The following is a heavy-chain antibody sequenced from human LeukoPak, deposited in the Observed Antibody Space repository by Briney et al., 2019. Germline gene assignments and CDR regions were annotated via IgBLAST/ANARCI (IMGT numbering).Heavy chain of an antibody. V-gene: IGHV3-21*04. CDR1: GFTFSSYT. D-gene: IGHD1-26*01. J-gene: IGHJ4*02. CDR3: TKSQVGALAYFDY. Sequence: PGGSLRLSCVASGFTFSSYTMNWVRQAPGKGLEWVSSITRSSNYIYYADSVEGRFTISRDNAKNSLYLQMNSLRVEDTALYYCTKSQVGALAYFDYWGQGTLVTVSS. CDR2: ITRSSNYI.